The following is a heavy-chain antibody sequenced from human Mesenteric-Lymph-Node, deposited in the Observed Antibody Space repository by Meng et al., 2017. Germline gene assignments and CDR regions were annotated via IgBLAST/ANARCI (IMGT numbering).Heavy chain of an antibody. V-gene: IGHV3-11*01. J-gene: IGHJ3*02. CDR3: ARVRGVQLWLLDAFDI. Sequence: GESLKISCAASGFTFSDYYMSWIRQAPGKGLEWVSYISSSGSTIYYADSVKGRFTISRDNAKNSLYLQMNSLRAEDTAVYYCARVRGVQLWLLDAFDIWGQGTMVTVSS. CDR2: ISSSGSTI. CDR1: GFTFSDYY. D-gene: IGHD5-18*01.